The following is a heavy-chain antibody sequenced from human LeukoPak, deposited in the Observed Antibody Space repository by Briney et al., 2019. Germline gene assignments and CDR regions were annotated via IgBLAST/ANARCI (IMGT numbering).Heavy chain of an antibody. D-gene: IGHD6-13*01. Sequence: GGSLRLSCAASGFTFSSYGMHWVRQAPGKGLEWVAVISYDGSNKYYADSVKGRFTISRDNSKNTLYLQMNSLRAEDTAVYYCAKDRGDSSSWSRSPYYYYYGMDVWAKGPRSPSP. J-gene: IGHJ6*02. CDR2: ISYDGSNK. CDR3: AKDRGDSSSWSRSPYYYYYGMDV. V-gene: IGHV3-30*18. CDR1: GFTFSSYG.